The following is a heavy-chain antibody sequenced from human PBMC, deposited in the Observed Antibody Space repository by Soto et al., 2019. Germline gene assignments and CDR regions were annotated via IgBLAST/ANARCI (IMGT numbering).Heavy chain of an antibody. CDR1: GLTFSDYY. D-gene: IGHD5-12*01. CDR3: ARFLATTTWIDY. CDR2: ISSSGSTI. J-gene: IGHJ4*02. V-gene: IGHV3-11*01. Sequence: GGSLRLSCAASGLTFSDYYMSLIRQAPGKGLEWVSYISSSGSTIYYADSVKGRFTISRDSAKNSLYLQMNSLRAEDTAVYYCARFLATTTWIDYWGQGTLVTVSS.